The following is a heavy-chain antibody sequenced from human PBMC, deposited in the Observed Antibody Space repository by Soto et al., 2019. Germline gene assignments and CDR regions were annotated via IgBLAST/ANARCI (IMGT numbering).Heavy chain of an antibody. Sequence: QVQLVQSGAEVKKPGSSVKVSCKASGGTFSSYAISWVRQAPGQGLEWMGGIIPIFGTANYAQKFQGRVTITADESTRQAYMELSSLSSEDTAVYYCARTNSLTTLSFAYGMDVWGQGTTVTVSS. D-gene: IGHD4-17*01. CDR2: IIPIFGTA. J-gene: IGHJ6*02. CDR1: GGTFSSYA. V-gene: IGHV1-69*01. CDR3: ARTNSLTTLSFAYGMDV.